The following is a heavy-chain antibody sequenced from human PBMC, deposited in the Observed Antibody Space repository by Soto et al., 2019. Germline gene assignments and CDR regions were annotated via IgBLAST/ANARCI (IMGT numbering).Heavy chain of an antibody. CDR2: IRSKAYGGTT. J-gene: IGHJ4*02. V-gene: IGHV3-49*03. Sequence: GGSLRLSCTASGFTFGDYAMSWFRQAPGKGLEWVGFIRSKAYGGTTEYAASVKGRFTISRDDSKSIAYLQMNSLKTEDTAVYYCTRAWGVLRYFDWLLSFDYWGQGTLVTVSS. D-gene: IGHD3-9*01. CDR3: TRAWGVLRYFDWLLSFDY. CDR1: GFTFGDYA.